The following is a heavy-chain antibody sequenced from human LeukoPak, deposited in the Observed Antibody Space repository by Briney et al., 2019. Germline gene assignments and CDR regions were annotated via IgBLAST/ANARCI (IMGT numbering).Heavy chain of an antibody. J-gene: IGHJ4*02. CDR2: IYYSGST. D-gene: IGHD1-26*01. Sequence: KPSETLSLTCTVSGGSISSYYWSWIRQPPGKGLEWIGYIYYSGSTNYNPSLKSRVTISVDTSKNQFSLKLSSVTAADTAVYYCAGWESDSTRWGQGTQVIVSS. CDR1: GGSISSYY. CDR3: AGWESDSTR. V-gene: IGHV4-59*01.